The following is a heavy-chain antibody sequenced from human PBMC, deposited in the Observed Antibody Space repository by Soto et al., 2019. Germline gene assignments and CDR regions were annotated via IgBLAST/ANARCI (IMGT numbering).Heavy chain of an antibody. CDR3: ARGRFLGYCSSTSCYRDAFDI. J-gene: IGHJ3*02. V-gene: IGHV4-59*08. CDR2: IYYSGST. Sequence: SETLSLTCTVSGGSISSYYWSWIRQPPGKGLEWIGYIYYSGSTNYNPSLKSRVTISVDTSKNQFSLKLSSVTAADTAVYYCARGRFLGYCSSTSCYRDAFDIWGQGTMVT. CDR1: GGSISSYY. D-gene: IGHD2-2*01.